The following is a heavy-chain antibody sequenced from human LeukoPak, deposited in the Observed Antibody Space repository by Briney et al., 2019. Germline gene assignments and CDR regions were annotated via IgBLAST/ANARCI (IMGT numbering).Heavy chain of an antibody. D-gene: IGHD2-2*01. CDR1: GGSFSGYY. Sequence: NTSETLSLTCAVYGGSFSGYYWSWIRQPPGKGLEWIGEMNHSGSTNYNPSLKSRVTISVDTSKNQFSLKLSSVTAADTAVYYCARGVIVVVPAARVHNWFDPWSQGTLVTVSS. V-gene: IGHV4-34*01. CDR2: MNHSGST. J-gene: IGHJ5*02. CDR3: ARGVIVVVPAARVHNWFDP.